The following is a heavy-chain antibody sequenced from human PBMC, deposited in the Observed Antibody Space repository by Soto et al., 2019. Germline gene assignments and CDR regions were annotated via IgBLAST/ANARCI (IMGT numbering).Heavy chain of an antibody. J-gene: IGHJ4*02. CDR2: IYRTGNT. D-gene: IGHD2-2*01. Sequence: SETLSLTCTVSGDSRTSGDYSWSWIRQPPGKGLEWLGYIYRTGNTHYSPSLKSRVSISQDRSKNQFSLELTSVTAADTAVYYCARGDYQYSIDYWGQGTLVTAPQ. CDR3: ARGDYQYSIDY. CDR1: GDSRTSGDYS. V-gene: IGHV4-30-2*01.